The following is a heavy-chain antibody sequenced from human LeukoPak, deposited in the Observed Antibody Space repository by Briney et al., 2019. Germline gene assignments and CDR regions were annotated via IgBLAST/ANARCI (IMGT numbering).Heavy chain of an antibody. D-gene: IGHD3-22*01. CDR3: ARVRKVTYYYDSSGYPVGNWFGP. V-gene: IGHV4-4*02. CDR1: GGSISSSNW. J-gene: IGHJ5*02. Sequence: SGTLSLTCAVSGGSISSSNWWSWVRQPPGKGLEWIGEIYHSGSTNYNPSLKSRVTISVDKSKNQFSLKLSSVTAADTAVYYCARVRKVTYYYDSSGYPVGNWFGPWGQGTLVTVSS. CDR2: IYHSGST.